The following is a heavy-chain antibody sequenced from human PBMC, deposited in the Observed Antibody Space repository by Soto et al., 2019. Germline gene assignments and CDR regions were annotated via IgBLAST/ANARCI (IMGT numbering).Heavy chain of an antibody. V-gene: IGHV5-51*01. CDR1: GYSFTSYW. D-gene: IGHD3-10*01. J-gene: IGHJ3*02. Sequence: GESLKISCKGSGYSFTSYWIGWVRQMLGKGLEWMGIIYPGDSDTRYSPPFQGQVTISLDKSISTAYLQWSSLKASDTAMYYCARQVTFTYGSGSFRAFDMWGQGTMVTVSS. CDR2: IYPGDSDT. CDR3: ARQVTFTYGSGSFRAFDM.